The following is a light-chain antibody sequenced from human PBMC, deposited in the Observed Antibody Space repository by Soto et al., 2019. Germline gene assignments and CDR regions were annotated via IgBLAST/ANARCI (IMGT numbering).Light chain of an antibody. CDR3: SAYTISSTRL. CDR2: DVR. J-gene: IGLJ3*02. V-gene: IGLV2-14*01. CDR1: SSDVGGYYY. Sequence: QSALTQPASVSGSPGQTITISCTGTSSDVGGYYYFSWYQLYPGNAPNVMIFDVRNRPSGVPDRCSGSKSGNTAFLTISGLQAEAESDYYCSAYTISSTRLFGGGTKLTVL.